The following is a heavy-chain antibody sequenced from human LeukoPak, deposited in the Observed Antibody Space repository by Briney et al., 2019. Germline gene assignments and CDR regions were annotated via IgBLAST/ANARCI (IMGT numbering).Heavy chain of an antibody. CDR2: MSYDGSRS. D-gene: IGHD3-10*01. V-gene: IGHV3-30*04. J-gene: IGHJ4*02. CDR3: ARGEYHGGGGHCDY. CDR1: GSIFSDYA. Sequence: GGSLRLSCVISGSIFSDYAMHWVRQAPGKGLEWVTLMSYDGSRSFYTDSVKGRFIISRDTPKNTLYLQMNDLGIEDSAVYYCARGEYHGGGGHCDYWGQGTLVIVSS.